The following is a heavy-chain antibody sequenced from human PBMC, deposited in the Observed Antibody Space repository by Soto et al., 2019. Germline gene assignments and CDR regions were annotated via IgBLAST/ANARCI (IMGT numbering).Heavy chain of an antibody. CDR2: ISGHDGSNK. V-gene: IGHV3-30*18. CDR1: GFIFTDYG. J-gene: IGHJ1*01. CDR3: AKDGSTRWGFHH. Sequence: QVQLVESGGGVVQPGRSLSLSCAASGFIFTDYGMQWVRQAPGKGLEWVALISGHDGSNKEYADSVKGRFTISRDNSQNTVSRKMNGLRVEDTAVYYCAKDGSTRWGFHHWGQGTLVSVSS. D-gene: IGHD6-13*01.